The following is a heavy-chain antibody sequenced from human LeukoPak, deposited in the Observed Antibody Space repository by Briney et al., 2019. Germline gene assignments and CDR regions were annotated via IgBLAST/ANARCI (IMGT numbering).Heavy chain of an antibody. CDR2: TRNKANSYTT. Sequence: GGSLRLSCAASGFTFSDHYMDWVRQAPGKGLEWVGRTRNKANSYTTEYAASVKGRFTISRDDSKSSLYLQMNSLRAEDTAVYYCARDGDYGEEDYWGQGTLVTVSS. J-gene: IGHJ4*02. CDR3: ARDGDYGEEDY. V-gene: IGHV3-72*01. CDR1: GFTFSDHY. D-gene: IGHD4-17*01.